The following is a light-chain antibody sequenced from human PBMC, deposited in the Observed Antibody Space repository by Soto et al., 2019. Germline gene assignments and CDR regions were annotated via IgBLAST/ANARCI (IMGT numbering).Light chain of an antibody. Sequence: DIQMTQSPSTLSASVGDRVTITCRASQSISSWLAWYQQKPGKAPKLLIYDASSLESGVPSRFSGSGSGTEFTLTISSLQPEDFAVYYCQQDHNLPWTFGQGTKVDIK. CDR2: DAS. J-gene: IGKJ1*01. CDR3: QQDHNLPWT. CDR1: QSISSW. V-gene: IGKV1-5*01.